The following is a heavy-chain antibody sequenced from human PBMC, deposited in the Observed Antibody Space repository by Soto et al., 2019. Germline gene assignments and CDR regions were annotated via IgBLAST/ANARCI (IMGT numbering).Heavy chain of an antibody. J-gene: IGHJ6*02. V-gene: IGHV4-59*01. CDR3: ARVPLLLWFGELGYYYYYGMDV. CDR1: GVSIGSYY. Sequence: SDTLSLTCTVPGVSIGSYYWSWIRQPPRTGLEWIGYIYYSGSTNYNPSLKSRVTISVDTSKNQFSLKLSSVTAADTAVYYCARVPLLLWFGELGYYYYYGMDVWGQGTTVTVSS. CDR2: IYYSGST. D-gene: IGHD3-10*01.